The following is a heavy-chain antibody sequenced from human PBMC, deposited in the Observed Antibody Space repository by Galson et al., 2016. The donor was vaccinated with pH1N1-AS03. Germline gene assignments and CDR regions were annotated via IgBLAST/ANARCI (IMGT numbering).Heavy chain of an antibody. J-gene: IGHJ4*02. D-gene: IGHD2-21*01. CDR1: GFTFSSYW. CDR2: TNSDGRST. CDR3: ARGPLWVGRSGYYFDL. Sequence: SLRLSCAAPGFTFSSYWMDWVRQAPGKGPVWIARTNSDGRSTNYADSVKGRFTISRDNATNTLYMQLTSLRAEDTAVYFCARGPLWVGRSGYYFDLWGPGTLVTVAS. V-gene: IGHV3-74*01.